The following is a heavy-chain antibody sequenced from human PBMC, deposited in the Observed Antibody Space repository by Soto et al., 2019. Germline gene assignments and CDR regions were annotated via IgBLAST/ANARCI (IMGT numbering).Heavy chain of an antibody. CDR3: AKDLSQSGVFFFDY. CDR1: EFTFSNYA. Sequence: LRLSCVASEFTFSNYAMSWVRQAPGKGLEWVSAISGNDDSTYYADSVKGRCIISRDNSKNTLDLQMNSLRAQDTAVYYCAKDLSQSGVFFFDYRGQGIGVTVSS. CDR2: ISGNDDST. J-gene: IGHJ4*02. V-gene: IGHV3-23*01. D-gene: IGHD3-3*01.